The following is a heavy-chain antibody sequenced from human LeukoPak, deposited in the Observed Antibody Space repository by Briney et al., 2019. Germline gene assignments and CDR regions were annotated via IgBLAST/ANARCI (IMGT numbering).Heavy chain of an antibody. CDR2: INHSGST. V-gene: IGHV4-34*01. CDR1: GGSFSGYY. D-gene: IGHD3-22*01. J-gene: IGHJ4*02. CDR3: ARGRYYDSSGPYYFDY. Sequence: PSETLSLTCAVYGGSFSGYYWSWIRQPPGKGLEWIGEINHSGSTNYNPSLKSRVTISVDTSKNQFSLKLSSVTAADTAVYYCARGRYYDSSGPYYFDYWGQGTLVTVSS.